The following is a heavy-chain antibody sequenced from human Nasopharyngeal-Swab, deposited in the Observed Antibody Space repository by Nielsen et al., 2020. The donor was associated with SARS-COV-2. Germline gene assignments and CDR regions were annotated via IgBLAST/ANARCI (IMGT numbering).Heavy chain of an antibody. D-gene: IGHD2-15*01. J-gene: IGHJ5*02. Sequence: ASVKVSCKASGYTFTSYAMHWVRQAPGQRLEWMGWINAGNGNTKYSQKLQGRVTMTTDTSTSTAYMELRSLRSDDTAVYYCARGGGGTRRFDPWGQGTLVTVSS. V-gene: IGHV1-3*01. CDR1: GYTFTSYA. CDR3: ARGGGGTRRFDP. CDR2: INAGNGNT.